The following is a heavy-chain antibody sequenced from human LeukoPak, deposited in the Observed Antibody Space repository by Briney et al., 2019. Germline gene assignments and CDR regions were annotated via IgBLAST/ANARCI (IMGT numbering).Heavy chain of an antibody. V-gene: IGHV3-21*01. CDR3: ARKLWSGDDAFDI. D-gene: IGHD5-18*01. Sequence: GGSLRLSCAASGFTFSSYSMNWVRQAPGKGLEWVSSISSSSSYIYYADSVKGRFTISRDNAKNSLYLQMNSLRAEDTAVYYCARKLWSGDDAFDIWGQGTMVTVSS. CDR1: GFTFSSYS. J-gene: IGHJ3*02. CDR2: ISSSSSYI.